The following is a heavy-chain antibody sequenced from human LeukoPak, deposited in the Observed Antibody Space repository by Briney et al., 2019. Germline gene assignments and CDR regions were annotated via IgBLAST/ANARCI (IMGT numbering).Heavy chain of an antibody. D-gene: IGHD3-22*01. V-gene: IGHV3-23*01. CDR1: GLIFKNYG. J-gene: IGHJ5*02. CDR2: ISNEGGGT. Sequence: GGSLRLSCAASGLIFKNYGLIWVRQAPGKGREWVSAISNEGGGTNYADFVKGRFTISRDNSTNTLFLQLSSLRAEGTVLYYCANGSSGYFVDLGDEETLVTVSS. CDR3: ANGSSGYFVDL.